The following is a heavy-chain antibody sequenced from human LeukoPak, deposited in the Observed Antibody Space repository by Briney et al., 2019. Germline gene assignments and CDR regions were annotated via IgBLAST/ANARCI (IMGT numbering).Heavy chain of an antibody. Sequence: SETLSLTCAVYGGSLRSYHWSLIRQPPGKGLEWIGEINHSGSTNYNPSLKSRVTISVDTSKNQFSLKLSSVTAADTAVYYCARGLSGPWSPYCSGGSCYYYGMDVWGQGTTVTVSS. CDR2: INHSGST. D-gene: IGHD2-15*01. CDR3: ARGLSGPWSPYCSGGSCYYYGMDV. J-gene: IGHJ6*02. CDR1: GGSLRSYH. V-gene: IGHV4-34*01.